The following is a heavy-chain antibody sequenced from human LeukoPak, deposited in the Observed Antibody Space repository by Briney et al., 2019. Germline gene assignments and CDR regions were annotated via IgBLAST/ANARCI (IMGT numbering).Heavy chain of an antibody. Sequence: KPGGSLRLSCAASGFTFSSYSMNWVRQAPGRGLEWVSSISSSSSYIYYADSAKGRFTISRDNAKNSLYLQMNSLRAEDTAVYYCARETYFPSNWFDPWGQGTLVTVSS. CDR3: ARETYFPSNWFDP. V-gene: IGHV3-21*01. CDR1: GFTFSSYS. J-gene: IGHJ5*02. CDR2: ISSSSSYI. D-gene: IGHD3-10*01.